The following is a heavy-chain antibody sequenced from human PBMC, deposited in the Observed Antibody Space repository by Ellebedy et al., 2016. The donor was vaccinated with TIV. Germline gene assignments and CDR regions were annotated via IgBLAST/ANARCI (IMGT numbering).Heavy chain of an antibody. J-gene: IGHJ2*01. CDR1: GYTFATFG. CDR3: ARGTRTKRYYYFDL. D-gene: IGHD3-10*01. CDR2: IGAGVYGSGT. V-gene: IGHV1-18*04. Sequence: AASVKVSCKASGYTFATFGTSWVRQAPGQGLEWVGYIGAGVYGSGTNYARKLQGRVTFRTDTSTNTAYMELRGLRSEDTAAYYCARGTRTKRYYYFDLWGRGTLITVSS.